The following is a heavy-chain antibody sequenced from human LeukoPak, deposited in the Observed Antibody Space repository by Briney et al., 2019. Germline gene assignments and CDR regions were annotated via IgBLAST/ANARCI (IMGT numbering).Heavy chain of an antibody. CDR3: ATDPNLDWKNCAFDY. J-gene: IGHJ4*02. CDR2: FDPEDGET. D-gene: IGHD3-9*01. Sequence: ASVKVSCKVSGYTLSELSMHWVRQAPGKGLEWMGGFDPEDGETIYAQKFQGRVTMTEDTSTDTAYMELSSLRSEDTAVYYCATDPNLDWKNCAFDYWGQGTLVTVSS. CDR1: GYTLSELS. V-gene: IGHV1-24*01.